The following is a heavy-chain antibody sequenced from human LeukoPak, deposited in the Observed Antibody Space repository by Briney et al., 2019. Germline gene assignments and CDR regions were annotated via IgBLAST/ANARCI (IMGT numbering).Heavy chain of an antibody. CDR1: GFTFSTYS. V-gene: IGHV3-48*04. Sequence: GGSLRLSCAASGFTFSTYSMTWVRQAPGKGLEWVSYISSSSSTIYYADSVKGRFTISRDNAKNSLYLQMNSLRAEDTAVYYCARYYHDTDGYKLVDYWGQGTLVTVSS. CDR2: ISSSSSTI. D-gene: IGHD3-22*01. J-gene: IGHJ4*01. CDR3: ARYYHDTDGYKLVDY.